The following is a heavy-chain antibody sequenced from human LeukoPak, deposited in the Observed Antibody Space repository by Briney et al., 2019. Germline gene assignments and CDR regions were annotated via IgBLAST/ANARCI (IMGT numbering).Heavy chain of an antibody. Sequence: GGSLRVSCAASGFTVSRNYLSWVRQAPGNGLEWVSIIFSGGSTYYADSVKGRFTISRDNSKNTLYLQMNNLRVEDTAVYYCAVEATGPVYDYWGQGTLVTVSS. D-gene: IGHD1-1*01. CDR2: IFSGGST. J-gene: IGHJ4*02. V-gene: IGHV3-66*01. CDR1: GFTVSRNY. CDR3: AVEATGPVYDY.